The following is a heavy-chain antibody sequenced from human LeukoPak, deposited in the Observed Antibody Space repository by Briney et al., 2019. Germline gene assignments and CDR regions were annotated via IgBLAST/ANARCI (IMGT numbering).Heavy chain of an antibody. Sequence: GGSLRLSCAASRFTFTNYWMHWVRQAPGEGLVWVSRIDNDGSDSNYADSVKGRFTISRDNAKNTVYLQMNGLRADDTAVYYCARGGYHHGSDIWGQGTMVIVSS. V-gene: IGHV3-74*01. CDR2: IDNDGSDS. D-gene: IGHD1-14*01. J-gene: IGHJ3*02. CDR1: RFTFTNYW. CDR3: ARGGYHHGSDI.